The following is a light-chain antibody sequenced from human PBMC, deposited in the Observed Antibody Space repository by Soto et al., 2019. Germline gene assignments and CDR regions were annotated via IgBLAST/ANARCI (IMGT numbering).Light chain of an antibody. V-gene: IGLV2-23*01. CDR3: SSYAGSSTHVV. CDR2: EGS. CDR1: SSDVGSYNL. Sequence: QSVLTQSASVSGSPGQSITISCTGISSDVGSYNLVSWYQQHPGKAPKVMIYEGSKRPSGVSNRFSGSRPGNTASLTISGLQAEDEAHFYCSSYAGSSTHVVFGGGTKLTVL. J-gene: IGLJ2*01.